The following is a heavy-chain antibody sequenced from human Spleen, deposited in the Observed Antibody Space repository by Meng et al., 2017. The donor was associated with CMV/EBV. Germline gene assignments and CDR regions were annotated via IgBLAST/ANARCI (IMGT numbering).Heavy chain of an antibody. CDR3: ATWHESGTYHLGAFDV. V-gene: IGHV4-39*07. D-gene: IGHD1-26*01. CDR1: GGSMSSNVYH. CDR2: T. J-gene: IGHJ3*01. Sequence: GSLRLSCTVSGGSMSSNVYHWGWIRQPPGRRLEWIGSTYYSPSLKSRVTTSLDTSKKQFSLNRSSLTAADTAVFYCATWHESGTYHLGAFDVWGQGTMVTVSS.